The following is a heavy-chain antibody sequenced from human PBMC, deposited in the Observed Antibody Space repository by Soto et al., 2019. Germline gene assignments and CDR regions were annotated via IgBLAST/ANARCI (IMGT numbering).Heavy chain of an antibody. CDR2: ISGSGGST. J-gene: IGHJ4*02. Sequence: GGSLRLSCAASGFTFSGYSMSWVRQAPGKGLEWVSAISGSGGSTYYADSVKGRFTISRDNSKNTLYLQMNSLRAEDTAVYYCAKAGGAVAGTSPLDYWGQGTLVTVSS. CDR3: AKAGGAVAGTSPLDY. V-gene: IGHV3-23*01. CDR1: GFTFSGYS. D-gene: IGHD6-19*01.